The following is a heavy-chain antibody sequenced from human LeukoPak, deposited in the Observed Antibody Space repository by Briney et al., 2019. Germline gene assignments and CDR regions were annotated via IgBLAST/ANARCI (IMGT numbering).Heavy chain of an antibody. Sequence: SETLSLTCTVSGGSISSYYWSWIRQPPGRGLEWIGHIYSSGSTDYNPSLKSRVTISVDTSKNQFSLKLSSVTAADTAVYYCARDPFVWGQGTLVTVSS. CDR3: ARDPFV. D-gene: IGHD3-16*01. CDR2: IYSSGST. CDR1: GGSISSYY. V-gene: IGHV4-59*01. J-gene: IGHJ1*01.